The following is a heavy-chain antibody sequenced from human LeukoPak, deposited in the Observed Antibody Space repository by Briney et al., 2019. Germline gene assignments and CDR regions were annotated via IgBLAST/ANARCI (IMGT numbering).Heavy chain of an antibody. J-gene: IGHJ6*03. Sequence: ASVKVSCKASGYTFTSYDINWVRQATGQGLEWMGWMNPNSGNTGYAQKFQGRVTMTRNTSISTAYMELSSLRSEDTAVYYCARGSGEGGYSYGWGYYYYYMDVWGKGTTVTISS. V-gene: IGHV1-8*01. CDR2: MNPNSGNT. CDR3: ARGSGEGGYSYGWGYYYYYMDV. D-gene: IGHD5-18*01. CDR1: GYTFTSYD.